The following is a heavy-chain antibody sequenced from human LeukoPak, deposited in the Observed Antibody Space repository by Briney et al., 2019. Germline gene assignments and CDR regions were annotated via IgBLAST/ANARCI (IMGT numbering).Heavy chain of an antibody. CDR2: IRSKAYGGTT. J-gene: IGHJ3*02. CDR1: GFTFGDYA. D-gene: IGHD6-13*01. CDR3: TRVPYSSSWYGGDAFDI. V-gene: IGHV3-49*03. Sequence: GGSLRLSCTASGFTFGDYAMSWFRQAPGKGLEWVGFIRSKAYGGTTEYAASVKGRFTISRDDSKSIAYLQMNSLKTEDTAVYYCTRVPYSSSWYGGDAFDIWGQGTMVTVSS.